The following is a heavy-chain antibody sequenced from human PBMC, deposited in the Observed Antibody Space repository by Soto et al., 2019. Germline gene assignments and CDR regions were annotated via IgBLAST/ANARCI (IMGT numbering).Heavy chain of an antibody. V-gene: IGHV1-18*01. J-gene: IGHJ5*02. CDR3: ARYEGYKWNDGGWLEP. CDR1: GYTFTSYG. CDR2: ISGYNGNT. Sequence: QVQLVQSGAEVKKPGASVKVSCKSSGYTFTSYGISWVRQAPGQGLEWMGWISGYNGNTNYAQKLQGRVTMTPDTSTSTAYMGLRSIRPADTAVYYWARYEGYKWNDGGWLEPWGQGTLVTVSS. D-gene: IGHD1-1*01.